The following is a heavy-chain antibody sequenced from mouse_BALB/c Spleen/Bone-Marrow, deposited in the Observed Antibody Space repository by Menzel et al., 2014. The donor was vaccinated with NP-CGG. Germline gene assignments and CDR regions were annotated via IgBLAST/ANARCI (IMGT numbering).Heavy chain of an antibody. J-gene: IGHJ4*01. CDR3: ARWGNYGDYAMDY. V-gene: IGHV1S56*01. Sequence: VQLQQSGPELVKPGASVRISCKASGCTFTSYYIHWVKQRPGQGLEWIGWIYPGNVNTKYNEKFKGKATLTADKSSSTAYMQLSSLTSEDSAVYFCARWGNYGDYAMDYWGQGTSVTVSS. CDR1: GCTFTSYY. CDR2: IYPGNVNT. D-gene: IGHD2-1*01.